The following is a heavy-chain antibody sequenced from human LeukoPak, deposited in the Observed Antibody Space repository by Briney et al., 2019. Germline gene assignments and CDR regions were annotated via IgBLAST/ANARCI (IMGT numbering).Heavy chain of an antibody. Sequence: GGSLRLSCVASGFTVSSNYMSWVRQAPGKGLEWVSVIYSGSSTYYAESVKGRFTISRNTSKNTLYLQMNSLRADDTAVYYCARDRVTMVRGVNYYFDYWGQGTLVTVSS. J-gene: IGHJ4*02. CDR1: GFTVSSNY. CDR2: IYSGSST. CDR3: ARDRVTMVRGVNYYFDY. V-gene: IGHV3-53*01. D-gene: IGHD3-10*01.